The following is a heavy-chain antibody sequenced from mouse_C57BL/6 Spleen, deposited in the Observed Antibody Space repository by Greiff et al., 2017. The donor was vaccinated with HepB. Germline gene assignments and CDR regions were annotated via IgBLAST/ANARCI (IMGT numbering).Heavy chain of an antibody. V-gene: IGHV1-50*01. CDR3: ARTQGFSWYFAV. J-gene: IGHJ1*03. D-gene: IGHD3-3*01. CDR1: GYTFTSYW. CDR2: IDPSDSYT. Sequence: QVQLQQPGAELVKPGASVKLSCKASGYTFTSYWMQWVKQRPGQGLEWIGEIDPSDSYTNYNQKFKGKATLTVDTSSSTAYMQLSSLTSEDSAVYYCARTQGFSWYFAVWGTGTTVTVSS.